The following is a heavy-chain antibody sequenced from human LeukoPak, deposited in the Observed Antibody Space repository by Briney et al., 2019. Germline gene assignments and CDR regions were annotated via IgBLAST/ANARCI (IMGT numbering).Heavy chain of an antibody. D-gene: IGHD6-6*01. CDR1: GGTFSSYA. CDR3: GTQKPQYSSSSDFDY. CDR2: IIPIFGTA. V-gene: IGHV1-69*05. J-gene: IGHJ4*02. Sequence: GASVKVSCKASGGTFSSYAISWVRQAPGQGLEWMGGIIPIFGTANYAQKFQGRVTITTDESTSTVYMELSSLRSEDTAVYYCGTQKPQYSSSSDFDYCGQGTLVTVSS.